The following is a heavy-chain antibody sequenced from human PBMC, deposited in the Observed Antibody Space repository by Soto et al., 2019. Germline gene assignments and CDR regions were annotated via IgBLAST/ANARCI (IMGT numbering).Heavy chain of an antibody. Sequence: GGSLRLSCAASGFTFSSYGMHWVRQAPGKGREWVAGIAYDGSNKYYADSVKCRFTISRDNSKNTLYPQMTSLRAEDTAVYYCAKTMPTAYYDILTGYYAPMSYYFDYWGQGPLVTAPQ. CDR2: IAYDGSNK. CDR1: GFTFSSYG. J-gene: IGHJ4*02. CDR3: AKTMPTAYYDILTGYYAPMSYYFDY. V-gene: IGHV3-30*18. D-gene: IGHD3-9*01.